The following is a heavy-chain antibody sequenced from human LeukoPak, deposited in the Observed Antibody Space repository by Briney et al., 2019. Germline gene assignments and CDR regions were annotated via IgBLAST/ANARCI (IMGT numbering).Heavy chain of an antibody. CDR1: GFTFSGYA. V-gene: IGHV3-23*01. CDR2: ISGSGGST. Sequence: GGSLRLSCAASGFTFSGYAMSWVRQAPGKGLEWVSAISGSGGSTYYADSVKGRFTISRDNSKNTLYLQMNSLRAEDTAVYYCAKSARTDTAMVSYYYYGMDVWGQGTTVTVSS. J-gene: IGHJ6*02. D-gene: IGHD5-18*01. CDR3: AKSARTDTAMVSYYYYGMDV.